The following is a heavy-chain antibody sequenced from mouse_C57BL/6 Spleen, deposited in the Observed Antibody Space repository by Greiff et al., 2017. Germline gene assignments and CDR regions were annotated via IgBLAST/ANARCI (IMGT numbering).Heavy chain of an antibody. CDR1: GFNIKNTY. V-gene: IGHV14-3*01. CDR3: ARGDYDYDEGGFDYAMDY. Sequence: VQLKESVAELVRPGASVKLSCTASGFNIKNTYMHWVKQRPEQGLEWIGRIDPANGNTKYAPKFQGKATITADTSSNTAYLQLSSLTSEDTAIYYCARGDYDYDEGGFDYAMDYWGQGTSVTVSS. CDR2: IDPANGNT. D-gene: IGHD2-4*01. J-gene: IGHJ4*01.